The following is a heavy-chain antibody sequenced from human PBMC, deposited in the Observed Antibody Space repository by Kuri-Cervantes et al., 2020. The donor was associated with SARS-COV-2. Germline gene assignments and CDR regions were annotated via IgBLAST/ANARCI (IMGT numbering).Heavy chain of an antibody. CDR3: ARDVGYGGTSELDITYFDY. CDR2: IIPIFGTA. Sequence: SVKVSCKASGGTFSSYTISWVRQAPGQGLEWMGGIIPIFGTANYAQKFQGRVTITADESTSTAYMELSSLRFEDTAVYFCARDVGYGGTSELDITYFDYWGQGTLVTVSS. V-gene: IGHV1-69*13. D-gene: IGHD4-23*01. CDR1: GGTFSSYT. J-gene: IGHJ4*02.